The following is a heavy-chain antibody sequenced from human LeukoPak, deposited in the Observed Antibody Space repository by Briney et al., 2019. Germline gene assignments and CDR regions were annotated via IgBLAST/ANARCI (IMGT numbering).Heavy chain of an antibody. V-gene: IGHV4-38-2*02. CDR2: VYHDGRA. J-gene: IGHJ5*02. Sequence: SETLSLTCTVSGYSISSGYYWAWLRQSPGKGLEWIGNVYHDGRAYYNPSLKSRVTISVDTSTNQFSLKLSSVTAADTAVYYCARARGYLMVRGINWFDPWGQGTLVTVSS. D-gene: IGHD3-10*01. CDR1: GYSISSGYY. CDR3: ARARGYLMVRGINWFDP.